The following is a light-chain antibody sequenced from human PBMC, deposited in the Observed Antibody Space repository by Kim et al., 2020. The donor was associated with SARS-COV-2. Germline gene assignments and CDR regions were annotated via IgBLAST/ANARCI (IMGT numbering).Light chain of an antibody. V-gene: IGLV3-1*01. CDR2: QDS. CDR3: QAWDSSNYV. CDR1: KLGDKY. Sequence: ELTQPPSVSVSPGQTASITCSGDKLGDKYACWYQQKPGQSPVLVIYQDSKRPSGIPERFSGSNSGNTATLTISGTQAMDEADYYCQAWDSSNYVFGTGTKVTVL. J-gene: IGLJ1*01.